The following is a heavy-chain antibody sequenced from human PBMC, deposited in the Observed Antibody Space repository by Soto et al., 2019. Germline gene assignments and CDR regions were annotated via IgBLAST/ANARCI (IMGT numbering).Heavy chain of an antibody. V-gene: IGHV4-39*01. Sequence: SETLSLTCTVSGGSISSSSYYWGWIRQPPGKGLEWIGGIYYSGSTYYNPSLKSRVTISVDTSKNQFSLKLSSVTAADTAVYYCARGDFWSGCVDYWGQGTLVTVSS. CDR1: GGSISSSSYY. D-gene: IGHD3-3*01. J-gene: IGHJ4*02. CDR2: IYYSGST. CDR3: ARGDFWSGCVDY.